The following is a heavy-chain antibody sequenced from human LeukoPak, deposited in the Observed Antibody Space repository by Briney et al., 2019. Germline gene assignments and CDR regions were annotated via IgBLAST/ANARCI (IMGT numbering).Heavy chain of an antibody. CDR1: GGSISGYH. CDR2: VYTSGST. J-gene: IGHJ4*02. D-gene: IGHD2-2*01. CDR3: ARDRCSSTSCPFDY. V-gene: IGHV4-4*07. Sequence: SETLSLTCTVSGGSISGYHWSWIRQPAGKGLEWIGRVYTSGSTNYSPSLKSRVTMSVDTSKNQFSLNLRSVTAADTAVYYCARDRCSSTSCPFDYWGQGTLVTVSS.